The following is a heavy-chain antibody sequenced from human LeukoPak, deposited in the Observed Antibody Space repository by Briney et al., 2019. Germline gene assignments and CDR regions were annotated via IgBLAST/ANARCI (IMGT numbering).Heavy chain of an antibody. D-gene: IGHD5/OR15-5a*01. CDR3: ARDLSLYYYCMDV. J-gene: IGHJ6*02. Sequence: SETLSLTCTVSGGSISSGSYYWSWIRQPAGKGLEWIGRIYTSGSTNYNPSLKSRVTISVDTSKNQFSLKLSSVTAADTAVYYCARDLSLYYYCMDVWGQATTVTVSS. CDR2: IYTSGST. CDR1: GGSISSGSYY. V-gene: IGHV4-61*02.